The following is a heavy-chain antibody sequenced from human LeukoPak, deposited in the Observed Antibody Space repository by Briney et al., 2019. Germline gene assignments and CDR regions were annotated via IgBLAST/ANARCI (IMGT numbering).Heavy chain of an antibody. CDR3: ARKVVGATTGTSFDI. D-gene: IGHD1-26*01. CDR2: IYHSGST. CDR1: GYSISSGYY. J-gene: IGHJ3*02. Sequence: SETLSLTCTVSGYSISSGYYWGWIRQPPGKGLEWIGSIYHSGSTYYNPSLKSRITISVDTSKNQFSLKLSSETAADTAVYYCARKVVGATTGTSFDIWGQGTMVTVSS. V-gene: IGHV4-38-2*02.